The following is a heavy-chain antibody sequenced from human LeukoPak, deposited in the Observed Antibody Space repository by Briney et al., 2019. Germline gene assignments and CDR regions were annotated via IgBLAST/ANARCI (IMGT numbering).Heavy chain of an antibody. CDR2: IYYSGST. J-gene: IGHJ4*02. CDR3: ARGTGYYDSSGLVPFDY. V-gene: IGHV4-59*08. CDR1: GGSISSYY. D-gene: IGHD3-22*01. Sequence: SETLSLTCTVSGGSISSYYWSWIRQPPGQGLEWIGYIYYSGSTNYNPSLKSRVTISVDTSKNQFSLKLSSVTAADTAVYYCARGTGYYDSSGLVPFDYWGQGTLVTVSS.